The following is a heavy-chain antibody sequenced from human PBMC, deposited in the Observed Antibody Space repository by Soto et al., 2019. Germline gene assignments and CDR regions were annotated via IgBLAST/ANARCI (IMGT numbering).Heavy chain of an antibody. CDR2: INPSGGST. CDR1: GYTFTSYY. V-gene: IGHV1-46*01. CDR3: ARGHLPWDYHSYGMDV. D-gene: IGHD7-27*01. Sequence: ASVKVCCKASGYTFTSYYMHWVRQAPGQGLEWMGIINPSGGSTSYAQKFQGRVTMTRDTLYLHMGSLRPEDMAVYYCARGHLPWDYHSYGMDVWGQGTTVTVSS. J-gene: IGHJ6*02.